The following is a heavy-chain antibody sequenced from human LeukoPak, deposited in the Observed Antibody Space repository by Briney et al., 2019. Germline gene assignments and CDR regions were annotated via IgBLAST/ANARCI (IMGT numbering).Heavy chain of an antibody. CDR3: ARENWYLDN. Sequence: GGSLRLSCAASGFTFRTYWMHWVGQVPGKGLVWVSRMNTDGRNIGYADSVKGRFTISRDNAKNTLYLQMNSLRAEDTAVYYCARENWYLDNWGQGTLVTVSS. CDR2: MNTDGRNI. CDR1: GFTFRTYW. V-gene: IGHV3-74*01. J-gene: IGHJ4*02. D-gene: IGHD2-15*01.